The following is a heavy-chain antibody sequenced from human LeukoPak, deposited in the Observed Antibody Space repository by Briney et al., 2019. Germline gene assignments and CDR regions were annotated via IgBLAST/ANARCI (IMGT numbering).Heavy chain of an antibody. CDR2: ISYDGSNK. CDR1: GFTFSSYG. Sequence: GGSLRLSCAASGFTFSSYGMHWVRQAPGKGLEWVAVISYDGSNKYYADSVKGRFTISRDNSKNTLYLQMNSLRAEDTAVYYCAKWGYGDYELDYWGQGTLVTVSS. J-gene: IGHJ4*02. D-gene: IGHD4-17*01. CDR3: AKWGYGDYELDY. V-gene: IGHV3-30*18.